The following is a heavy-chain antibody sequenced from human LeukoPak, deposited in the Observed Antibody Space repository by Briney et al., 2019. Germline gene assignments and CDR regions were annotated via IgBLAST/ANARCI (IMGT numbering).Heavy chain of an antibody. CDR1: GGSISSGAYF. V-gene: IGHV4-31*03. Sequence: KPSQTLSLTCTVSGGSISSGAYFWSWSRQHRGKGVEWIGFIYYSGTTYYNPSLKSRLTLSKDTSKNHFSLTLSSVTAADTAVYYCARAHGSGGDYFDYWGQGTLVAVSS. CDR2: IYYSGTT. CDR3: ARAHGSGGDYFDY. D-gene: IGHD5-12*01. J-gene: IGHJ4*02.